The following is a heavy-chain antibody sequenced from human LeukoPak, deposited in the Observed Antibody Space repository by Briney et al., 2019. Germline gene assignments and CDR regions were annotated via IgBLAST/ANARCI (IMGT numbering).Heavy chain of an antibody. CDR3: ARDRGDGSGWYDFDY. CDR2: IIPILGIA. CDR1: GGTFSSYA. J-gene: IGHJ4*02. D-gene: IGHD6-19*01. V-gene: IGHV1-69*04. Sequence: GASVKVSCKASGGTFSSYAISWVRQAPGQGLEWMGRIIPILGIANYAQKFQGRVTITADKSTSTAYMELSSLRSEDTAVYYCARDRGDGSGWYDFDYWGQGTLVTVSS.